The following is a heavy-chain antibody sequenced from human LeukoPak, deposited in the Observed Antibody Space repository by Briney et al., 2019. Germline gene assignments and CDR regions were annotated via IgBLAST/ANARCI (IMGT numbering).Heavy chain of an antibody. V-gene: IGHV4-4*02. CDR2: IAHDGTT. J-gene: IGHJ4*02. CDR3: TREDRPYCPFAY. CDR1: GGSIDITNY. Sequence: SSETLSLTCGVPGGSIDITNYWSWVRQAPGKGLEWIGEIAHDGTTNYNPSLRSRVAMSFDRANNQFSLSLTSVTAADTAVYYCTREDRPYCPFAYWGQGVLVTVSS. D-gene: IGHD1-26*01.